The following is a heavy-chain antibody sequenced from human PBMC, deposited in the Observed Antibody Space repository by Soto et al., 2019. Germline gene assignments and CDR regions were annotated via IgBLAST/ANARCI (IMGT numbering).Heavy chain of an antibody. J-gene: IGHJ6*02. D-gene: IGHD4-17*01. CDR3: AKGGGAYGAYYCYGMDV. CDR2: ISWDGGST. V-gene: IGHV3-43D*04. Sequence: VGSMRLSCAASGFTFDDYAMHWVRQAPGKGLEWVSLISWDGGSTYYADSVKGRFTISRDNSKNSLYLQMNSLRAEDTALYYCAKGGGAYGAYYCYGMDVWGQGTTVTVSS. CDR1: GFTFDDYA.